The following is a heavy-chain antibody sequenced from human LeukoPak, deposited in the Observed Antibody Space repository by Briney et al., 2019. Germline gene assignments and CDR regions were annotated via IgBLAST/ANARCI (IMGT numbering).Heavy chain of an antibody. Sequence: KPGGSLRLSCEASGFSFSSHAMHWVRQAPGKGLECVSSITSTRSDIYYADSVKGRFTISRDNARNSLFLQMNSLRAEDTAVYYCARVLVATTLASENWLDPWGQGTLVTVSS. CDR1: GFSFSSHA. CDR2: ITSTRSDI. V-gene: IGHV3-21*01. J-gene: IGHJ5*02. CDR3: ARVLVATTLASENWLDP. D-gene: IGHD5-12*01.